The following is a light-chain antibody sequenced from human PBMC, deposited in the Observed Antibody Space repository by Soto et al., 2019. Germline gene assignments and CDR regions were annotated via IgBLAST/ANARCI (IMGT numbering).Light chain of an antibody. CDR1: QSISSW. CDR3: QLYDSYPLT. Sequence: DIQMTQSPSTLSASVGDRVTITCRASQSISSWLAWYQHKPGKAPNLLIYKASSLESGVPSRFSGSGSGAELTLKVSILQPHDLATDYCQLYDSYPLTFGGGTKVEIK. J-gene: IGKJ4*01. CDR2: KAS. V-gene: IGKV1-5*03.